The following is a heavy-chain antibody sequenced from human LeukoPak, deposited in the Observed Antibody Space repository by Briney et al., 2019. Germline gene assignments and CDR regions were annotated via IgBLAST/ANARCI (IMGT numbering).Heavy chain of an antibody. CDR1: GDSISSGGYS. CDR2: IYQSGNT. CDR3: ARTPFGRHFAY. J-gene: IGHJ4*02. V-gene: IGHV4-30-2*01. D-gene: IGHD3/OR15-3a*01. Sequence: SETLSLTCVVSGDSISSGGYSWSWIRQPPGKGLEWIGYIYQSGNTYYNPSLKSRVTISIHWSKTQFSLRLSSVTAADTAVYYCARTPFGRHFAYWGQGTLVTVSS.